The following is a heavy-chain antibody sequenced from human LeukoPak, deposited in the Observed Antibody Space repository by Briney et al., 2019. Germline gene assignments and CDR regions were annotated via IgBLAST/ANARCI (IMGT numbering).Heavy chain of an antibody. J-gene: IGHJ4*02. Sequence: SETLSLTCTVSGGSISSGDYYWSWIRQPPGKGLEWIGYIYYSGSTYYNPSLKSRVTISVDTSKNQFSLKLSSVTAADTAVYYCARVGYYYDSSGFVDYWGQGTLVTVSS. D-gene: IGHD3-22*01. V-gene: IGHV4-30-4*01. CDR3: ARVGYYYDSSGFVDY. CDR2: IYYSGST. CDR1: GGSISSGDYY.